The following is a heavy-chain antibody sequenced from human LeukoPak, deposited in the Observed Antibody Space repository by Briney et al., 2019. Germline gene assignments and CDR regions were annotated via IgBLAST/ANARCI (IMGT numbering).Heavy chain of an antibody. CDR3: ARADGLRTHGAFDI. Sequence: SETLSLTCTVSGGSISSSSYYWGWIRQPPGKGLEWIGYIYYSGSTYYNPSLKSRVTISVDTSKNQFSLKLSSVTAADTAVYYCARADGLRTHGAFDIWGQGTMVTVSS. D-gene: IGHD3/OR15-3a*01. CDR1: GGSISSSSYY. CDR2: IYYSGST. J-gene: IGHJ3*02. V-gene: IGHV4-30-4*08.